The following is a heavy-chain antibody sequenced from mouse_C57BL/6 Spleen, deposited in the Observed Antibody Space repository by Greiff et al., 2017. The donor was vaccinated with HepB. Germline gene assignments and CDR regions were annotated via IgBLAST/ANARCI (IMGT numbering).Heavy chain of an antibody. CDR2: IDPENGDT. Sequence: VQLQQSGAELVRPGASVKLSCTASGFNIKDDYMHWVKQRPEQGLEWIGWIDPENGDTEYASKFQGKATITADTSSNTAYLQLSSLTSEDTAVYYCTFYGRNYFDYWGQGTTLTVSS. CDR3: TFYGRNYFDY. D-gene: IGHD1-1*01. CDR1: GFNIKDDY. V-gene: IGHV14-4*01. J-gene: IGHJ2*01.